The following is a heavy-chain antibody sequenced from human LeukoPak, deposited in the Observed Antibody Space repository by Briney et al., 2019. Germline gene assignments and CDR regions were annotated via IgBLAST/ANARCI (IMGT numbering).Heavy chain of an antibody. Sequence: ASVKVSCKASGYTFTSYATHWVRQAPGQRLEWMGWINAGNGNTKYSQKFQGRVTITRDTSASTAYMELSSLRSEVTAVYYCAGASISGGHPRPDFDYWGQGTLVTVSS. CDR2: INAGNGNT. CDR3: AGASISGGHPRPDFDY. CDR1: GYTFTSYA. V-gene: IGHV1-3*01. D-gene: IGHD7-27*01. J-gene: IGHJ4*02.